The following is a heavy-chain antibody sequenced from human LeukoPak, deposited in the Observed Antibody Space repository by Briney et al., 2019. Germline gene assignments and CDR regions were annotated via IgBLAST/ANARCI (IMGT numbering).Heavy chain of an antibody. J-gene: IGHJ3*02. CDR3: AKRSGKDIVVVPAAEAAFDI. V-gene: IGHV3-23*01. CDR2: ISGSGGSI. D-gene: IGHD2-2*01. Sequence: GGSLRLSCAASGFTFSSYAMSWVRQAPGKGLEWVSAISGSGGSIYYADSVKGRFTISRDNSKNTLYLQMNSLRAEDTAVYYCAKRSGKDIVVVPAAEAAFDIWGQGTMVTVSS. CDR1: GFTFSSYA.